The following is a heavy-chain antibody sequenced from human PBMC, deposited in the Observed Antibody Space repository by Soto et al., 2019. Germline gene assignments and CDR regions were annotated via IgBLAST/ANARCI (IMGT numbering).Heavy chain of an antibody. D-gene: IGHD6-13*01. CDR1: VDSITTYY. J-gene: IGHJ6*02. CDR2: IDASGNT. CDR3: ARYSNNWFQTEGMDV. Sequence: PSETLSLTCTVSVDSITTYYWSWIRQPAGKGLEWIGRIDASGNTNYNPSLKSRVTMSVDTSKKQFSLKLTSVTAADTAVYYCARYSNNWFQTEGMDVWGQGTPVTFSS. V-gene: IGHV4-4*07.